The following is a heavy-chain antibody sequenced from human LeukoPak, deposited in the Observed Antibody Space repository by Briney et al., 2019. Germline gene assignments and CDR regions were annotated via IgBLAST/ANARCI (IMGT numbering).Heavy chain of an antibody. CDR2: IIGSSNT. J-gene: IGHJ4*01. CDR1: GFAFSYYA. CDR3: AKDIDSAYDLARAFDF. V-gene: IGHV3-23*01. D-gene: IGHD5-12*01. Sequence: GGSLRLSCAASGFAFSYYAMSWVREAPGKGLEWVSGIIGSSNTHYTDSVKGRFTISRDNSNSTLDLQMNSLRVEDAALYYCAKDIDSAYDLARAFDFWGQGTLVIVST.